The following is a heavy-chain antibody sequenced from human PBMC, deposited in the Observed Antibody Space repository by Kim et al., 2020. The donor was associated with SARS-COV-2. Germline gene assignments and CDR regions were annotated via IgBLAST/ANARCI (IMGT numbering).Heavy chain of an antibody. CDR3: ASLIVATVTYGMDV. CDR2: ISYDGSNK. CDR1: GFTFSSYA. J-gene: IGHJ6*02. Sequence: GGSLRLSCAASGFTFSSYAMHWVRQAPGKGLEWVAVISYDGSNKYYADSVKGRFTISRDNSKNTLYLQMNSLRAEDTAVYYCASLIVATVTYGMDVWGQGTKVTVSS. V-gene: IGHV3-30*04. D-gene: IGHD5-12*01.